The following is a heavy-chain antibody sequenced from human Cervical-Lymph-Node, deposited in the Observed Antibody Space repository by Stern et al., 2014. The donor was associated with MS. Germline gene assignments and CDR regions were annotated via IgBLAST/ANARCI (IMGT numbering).Heavy chain of an antibody. CDR3: ARVAPTVGAAY. V-gene: IGHV1-46*01. D-gene: IGHD1-26*01. CDR1: GYTFTGYT. CDR2: ISPDGGRT. Sequence: VQLVASGAEVKEPGASVKVSCTASGYTFTGYTIQWVRQAPGPGLEWMGMISPDGGRTSYAPKFRGRVTMTRDKSPATVYMELNSLRSEDTAVYFCARVAPTVGAAYWGQGTLVTVSS. J-gene: IGHJ4*02.